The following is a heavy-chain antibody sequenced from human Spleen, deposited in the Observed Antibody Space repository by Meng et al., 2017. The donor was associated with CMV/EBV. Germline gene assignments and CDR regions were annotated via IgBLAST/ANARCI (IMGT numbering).Heavy chain of an antibody. J-gene: IGHJ5*02. V-gene: IGHV3-66*02. CDR2: IYSGGST. Sequence: GGSLRLSCAASGFTVSSNYMSWVRQAPGKGLEWVSVIYSGGSTYYADSVKGRFTISRDNSKNTLYLQMNSLRAEDTAVYYCARGGYSGYDYTNWFDPWGQGTLVTVSS. CDR3: ARGGYSGYDYTNWFDP. D-gene: IGHD5-12*01. CDR1: GFTVSSNY.